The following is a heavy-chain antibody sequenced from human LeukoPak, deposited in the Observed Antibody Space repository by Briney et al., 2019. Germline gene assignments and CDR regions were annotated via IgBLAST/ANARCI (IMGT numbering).Heavy chain of an antibody. CDR1: GFTFSNAW. Sequence: GGSLRLSCAASGFTFSNAWMSWVRQAPGKGLEWVSYISSSSSTIYYADSVKGRFTISRDNAKNSLYLQMNSLRAEDTAVYYCARGVGIGGYSYGSDFDYWGQGTLVTVSS. D-gene: IGHD5-18*01. J-gene: IGHJ4*02. CDR3: ARGVGIGGYSYGSDFDY. V-gene: IGHV3-48*01. CDR2: ISSSSSTI.